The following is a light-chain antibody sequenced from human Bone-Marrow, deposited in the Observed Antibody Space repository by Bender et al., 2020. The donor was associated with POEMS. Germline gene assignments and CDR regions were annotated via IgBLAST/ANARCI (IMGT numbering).Light chain of an antibody. Sequence: QSALTQPRSVSGSPGQSVTISCTGATTVVDGYDPVSWYQQHPGKAPKLIIYDVITRPSGVSSRFSGSKSGNTASLTISGLQGEDEADYFCSSYTTSSLWMFGRGTKVTVL. CDR2: DVI. J-gene: IGLJ3*02. V-gene: IGLV2-14*03. CDR3: SSYTTSSLWM. CDR1: TTVVDGYDP.